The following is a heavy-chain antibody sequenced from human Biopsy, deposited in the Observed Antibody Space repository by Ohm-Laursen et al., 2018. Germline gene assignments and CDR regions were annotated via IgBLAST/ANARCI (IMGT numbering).Heavy chain of an antibody. D-gene: IGHD5-24*01. J-gene: IGHJ2*01. Sequence: GTLSLTCTVSGGPIDSYYWSWIRQPPGKALEWIGYIYFTGRTSSNPSLKSRVTMSVNTSKKQFSLRQSSVTAADTAVYYCASAGYNPDWNFDLWGRGTRVTVSS. V-gene: IGHV4-59*12. CDR1: GGPIDSYY. CDR2: IYFTGRT. CDR3: ASAGYNPDWNFDL.